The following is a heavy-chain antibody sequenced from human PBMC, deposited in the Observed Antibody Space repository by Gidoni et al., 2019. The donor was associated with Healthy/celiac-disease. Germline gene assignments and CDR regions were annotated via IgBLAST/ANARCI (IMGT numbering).Heavy chain of an antibody. D-gene: IGHD3-22*01. Sequence: QVTLKESGPVLVKPTETLKLTCTVSGFSLSNARMGVRWIRQPPGTALEWLAHIFSNDEKSYSTSLKSRLTISKDTSKSQVVLTMTNMDPVDTATYYCARSTRTRYDSSGFSVGFDPWGQGTLVTVSS. V-gene: IGHV2-26*01. CDR2: IFSNDEK. CDR1: GFSLSNARMG. CDR3: ARSTRTRYDSSGFSVGFDP. J-gene: IGHJ5*02.